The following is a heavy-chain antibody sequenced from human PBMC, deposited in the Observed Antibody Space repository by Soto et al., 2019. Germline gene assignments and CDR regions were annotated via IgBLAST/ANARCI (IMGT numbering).Heavy chain of an antibody. Sequence: ASVNVSCKASGYTFTSYDINWVRQATGQGLEWMGWMNPNSGNTGYAQKFQGRVTMTRNTSISTAYMELSSLRSEDTAVYYCARGRREVIAVAGMGYYYYMDVWGKGTTVTVSS. CDR2: MNPNSGNT. V-gene: IGHV1-8*01. J-gene: IGHJ6*03. D-gene: IGHD6-19*01. CDR1: GYTFTSYD. CDR3: ARGRREVIAVAGMGYYYYMDV.